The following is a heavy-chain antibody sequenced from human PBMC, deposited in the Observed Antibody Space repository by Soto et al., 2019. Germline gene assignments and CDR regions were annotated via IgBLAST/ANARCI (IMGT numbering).Heavy chain of an antibody. V-gene: IGHV4-59*01. CDR3: ARELPSLNYFDY. J-gene: IGHJ4*02. D-gene: IGHD2-15*01. CDR1: GGSISSYY. Sequence: SETLSLTCTVSGGSISSYYWSWIRQPPGKGLEWIGYIYYSGSTNYNPSLKSRVTISVDTSKNQFSLKLSSVTAADTAVYYCARELPSLNYFDYWGQGTLVTVSS. CDR2: IYYSGST.